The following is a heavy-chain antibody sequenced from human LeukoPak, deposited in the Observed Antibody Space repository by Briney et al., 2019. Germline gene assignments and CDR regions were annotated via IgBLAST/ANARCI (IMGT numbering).Heavy chain of an antibody. CDR3: VRSQIHDY. CDR1: GYTFTGYY. V-gene: IGHV1-2*02. CDR2: INPNSGDT. Sequence: ASVKVSCKASGYTFTGYYMHWVRQAPGQGLEWMGWINPNSGDTEYAQKFQGRVTMTRDTSIGTAYMELSRLTSDDMAVYYCVRSQIHDYWGQGTLVTVSS. J-gene: IGHJ4*02.